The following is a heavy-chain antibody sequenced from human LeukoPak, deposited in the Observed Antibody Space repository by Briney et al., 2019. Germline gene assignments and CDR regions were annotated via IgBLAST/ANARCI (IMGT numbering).Heavy chain of an antibody. CDR2: INTNTGNP. V-gene: IGHV7-4-1*02. D-gene: IGHD6-19*01. J-gene: IGHJ4*02. CDR3: ARSRYSSGWRNRNHDY. Sequence: GASVKVPCKASGYSFTSYAMNWVRQAPGQGLEWMGWINTNTGNPTHAQGFTGRFVFSLDTSVSTAYLQISSLKAEDTAVYYCARSRYSSGWRNRNHDYWGQGTLVTVSS. CDR1: GYSFTSYA.